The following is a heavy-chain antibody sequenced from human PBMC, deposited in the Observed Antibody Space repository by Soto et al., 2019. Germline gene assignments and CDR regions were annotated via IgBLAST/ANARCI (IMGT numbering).Heavy chain of an antibody. D-gene: IGHD5-18*01. CDR3: ASPVDTAMEIFRL. CDR2: IIPIFGTA. CDR1: GGTFSSYA. Sequence: ASVKVSCKASGGTFSSYAISCVRQAPGQGLEWMGGIIPIFGTANYAQKFQGRVTITADESTSTAYMELSSLRSEDTAVYYCASPVDTAMEIFRLWGQGTLVTVSS. J-gene: IGHJ4*02. V-gene: IGHV1-69*13.